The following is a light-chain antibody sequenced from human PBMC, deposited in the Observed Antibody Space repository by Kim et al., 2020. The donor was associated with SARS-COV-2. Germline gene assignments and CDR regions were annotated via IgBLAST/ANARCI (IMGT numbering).Light chain of an antibody. CDR3: SSYTRSSTWV. Sequence: PEQSSTVASTGTSSDVVYNVVSWCQQHPGKATKVMIYDVSKRPSEIPNRFSGSRSDNTASLTISGLQAEAKAEYYGSSYTRSSTWVCGGGTQLTVL. V-gene: IGLV2-14*03. J-gene: IGLJ3*02. CDR1: SSDVVYNV. CDR2: DVS.